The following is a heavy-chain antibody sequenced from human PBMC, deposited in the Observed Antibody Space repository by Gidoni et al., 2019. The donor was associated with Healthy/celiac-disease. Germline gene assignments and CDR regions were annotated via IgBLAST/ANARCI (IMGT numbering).Heavy chain of an antibody. CDR2: LNPNIGNT. CDR1: GYSFTSYD. CDR3: AREVTTSSYYYYGMDV. J-gene: IGHJ6*02. V-gene: IGHV1-8*01. D-gene: IGHD4-4*01. Sequence: QVQLVQSGAEVKKPGASVTVSCTASGYSFTSYDINWVRQATGQGLEWMGWLNPNIGNTGYAQKFQGRVTMTRNTSISTAYMELSSLRSEDTAVYYCAREVTTSSYYYYGMDVWGQGTTVTVSS.